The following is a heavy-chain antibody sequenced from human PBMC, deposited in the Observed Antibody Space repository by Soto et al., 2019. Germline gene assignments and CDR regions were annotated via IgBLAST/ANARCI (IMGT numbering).Heavy chain of an antibody. D-gene: IGHD5-18*01. J-gene: IGHJ6*02. V-gene: IGHV1-69*02. CDR3: ARADRYGDSYGMDV. CDR1: GGTFSSYT. CDR2: IIPILGIA. Sequence: QVQLVQSGAEVKKPGSSVKVSCKASGGTFSSYTITWVRQAPGQGLEWMGRIIPILGIANYAQNFQGTVTIAADKTTSTAYMELSSLRSEDTAVYYCARADRYGDSYGMDVWGQGTTVTVSS.